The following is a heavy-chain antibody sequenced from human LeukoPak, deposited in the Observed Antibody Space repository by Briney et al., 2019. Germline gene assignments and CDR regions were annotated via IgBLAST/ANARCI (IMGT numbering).Heavy chain of an antibody. CDR3: AKATKVVITRGAFDI. J-gene: IGHJ3*02. Sequence: GGSLRLSCAASGFTFSSYWMSWVRQAPGKGLEWVANIKQDGSEKYYVDSVKGRFTISRDNAKNSLYLQMNSLRAEDMALYYCAKATKVVITRGAFDIWGQGTMVTVSS. V-gene: IGHV3-7*03. CDR1: GFTFSSYW. D-gene: IGHD3-22*01. CDR2: IKQDGSEK.